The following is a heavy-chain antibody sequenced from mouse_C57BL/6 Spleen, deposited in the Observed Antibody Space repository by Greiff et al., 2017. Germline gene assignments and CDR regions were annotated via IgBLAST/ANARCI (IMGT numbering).Heavy chain of an antibody. Sequence: VQLQQSGAELVRPGASVKLSCTASGFNIKDDYMHWVKQRPEQGLEWIGWIDPENGDTEYASKFQGKATITADTSSNTAYLQLSSLTSEDTAVYYCTTRGDGSFAYWGQGTLVTVSA. CDR2: IDPENGDT. J-gene: IGHJ3*01. CDR3: TTRGDGSFAY. D-gene: IGHD2-3*01. V-gene: IGHV14-4*01. CDR1: GFNIKDDY.